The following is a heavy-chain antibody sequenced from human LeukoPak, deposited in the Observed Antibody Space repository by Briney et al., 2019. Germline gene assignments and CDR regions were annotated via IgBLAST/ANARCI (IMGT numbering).Heavy chain of an antibody. CDR3: ARDADRGYHYHDYFGP. D-gene: IGHD4-11*01. Sequence: ASVKVSCKASGYTFTGYYIHWVRQAPGQGLEWMGWIDPNSGGTKYAQNFQGRVTLTSDTSISTAYMELTRLTSDDMAVYYCARDADRGYHYHDYFGPWGQGTLVTVSS. J-gene: IGHJ5*02. CDR2: IDPNSGGT. V-gene: IGHV1-2*02. CDR1: GYTFTGYY.